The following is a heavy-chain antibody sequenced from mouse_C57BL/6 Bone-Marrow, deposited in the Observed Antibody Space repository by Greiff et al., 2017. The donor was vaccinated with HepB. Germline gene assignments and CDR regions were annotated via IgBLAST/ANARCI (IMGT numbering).Heavy chain of an antibody. V-gene: IGHV1-55*01. CDR3: AREGWDFDY. CDR2: IYPGSGST. J-gene: IGHJ2*01. Sequence: QVQLQHPGAELVKPGASVKMSCKASGYTFTSYWITWVKQRPGQGLEWIGDIYPGSGSTNYNVKFKSKATLTVDTSSSTAYVQLSSLSSEDSAVYYCAREGWDFDYWGQGTTLTVSS. CDR1: GYTFTSYW. D-gene: IGHD2-3*01.